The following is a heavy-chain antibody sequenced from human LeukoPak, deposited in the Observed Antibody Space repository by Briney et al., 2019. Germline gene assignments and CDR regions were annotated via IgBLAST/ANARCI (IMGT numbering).Heavy chain of an antibody. J-gene: IGHJ4*02. D-gene: IGHD6-19*01. Sequence: SVKVSCKSSGGTFSSYAISWVRQAPGQGLEWMGRIIPILGIANYAQKFQGRVTITADKSTSTAYMELSSLRSEDTAVYYCARDSSVWSVMDYWGQGTLVTVSS. CDR2: IIPILGIA. CDR1: GGTFSSYA. V-gene: IGHV1-69*04. CDR3: ARDSSVWSVMDY.